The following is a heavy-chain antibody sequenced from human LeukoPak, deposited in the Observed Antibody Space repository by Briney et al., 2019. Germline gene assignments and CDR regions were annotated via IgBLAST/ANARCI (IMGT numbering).Heavy chain of an antibody. J-gene: IGHJ4*02. CDR1: GGSISSGSY. V-gene: IGHV4-39*01. D-gene: IGHD3-3*01. Sequence: SETLSLTCTVSGGSISSGSYWGWIRQPPGKGLEWIGSIYYSGTTYYSPSLKSRLTISVDTSKIQFSLKLSSVTAADTAVYYCARHSTYYDLWSGPRGDYFDHWGQGTLVTVSS. CDR3: ARHSTYYDLWSGPRGDYFDH. CDR2: IYYSGTT.